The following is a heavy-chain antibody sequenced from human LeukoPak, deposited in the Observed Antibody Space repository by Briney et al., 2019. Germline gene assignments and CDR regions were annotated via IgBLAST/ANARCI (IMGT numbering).Heavy chain of an antibody. J-gene: IGHJ4*02. CDR1: GFTFSNYW. D-gene: IGHD1-26*01. V-gene: IGHV3-7*01. Sequence: GSLRLSCAVSGFTFSNYWMSWVRQAPGKGLEWVAHIKQDESEKYYVDSVKGRFTVSRDNAKNSLYLQMNSLRAEDTAIYYCARDKIVGASKFDYWGQGTLVTVSS. CDR3: ARDKIVGASKFDY. CDR2: IKQDESEK.